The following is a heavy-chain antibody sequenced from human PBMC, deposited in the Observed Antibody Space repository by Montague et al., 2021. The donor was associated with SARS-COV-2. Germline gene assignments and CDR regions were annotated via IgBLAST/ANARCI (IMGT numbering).Heavy chain of an antibody. CDR1: GFPFNYYA. V-gene: IGHV3-9*01. CDR3: AKDMGPYGSGPYGMDV. D-gene: IGHD3-10*01. Sequence: YLRLSCAASGFPFNYYAMHWVRQAPGKGLEWVSGISWNSGSIGYADSVKGRFTISRDNAKNSLYLQMNSLRAEDTALYYCAKDMGPYGSGPYGMDVWGQGTTVTVSS. J-gene: IGHJ6*02. CDR2: ISWNSGSI.